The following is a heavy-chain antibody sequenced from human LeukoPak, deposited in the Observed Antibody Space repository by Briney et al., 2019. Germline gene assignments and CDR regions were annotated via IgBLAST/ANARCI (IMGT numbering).Heavy chain of an antibody. CDR1: GYNFTSYW. V-gene: IGHV5-51*01. J-gene: IGHJ4*02. CDR2: IFPGDSDT. D-gene: IGHD2-15*01. CDR3: ARLGDYCSGGSCYPDDFDY. Sequence: GVSLKISCKASGYNFTSYWIAWVRPMPGKGLERMGLIFPGDSDTRYSPSFQGQVTISADKSISTAYLQWSSLKASDTAMYYCARLGDYCSGGSCYPDDFDYWGQGTLVTVSS.